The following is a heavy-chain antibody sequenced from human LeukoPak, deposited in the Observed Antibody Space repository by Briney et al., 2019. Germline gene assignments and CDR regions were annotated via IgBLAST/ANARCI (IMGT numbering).Heavy chain of an antibody. CDR2: IIPIFGTA. D-gene: IGHD3-22*01. CDR1: GGTFSSYA. J-gene: IGHJ4*02. CDR3: ARSKSGYYYTFDC. V-gene: IGHV1-69*05. Sequence: ASVKVSXKASGGTFSSYAISWVRQAPGQGLEWMGRIIPIFGTANYAQKFQGRVTITTDESTSTAYMELSSLRSEDTAVYYCARSKSGYYYTFDCWGQGTLVTVSS.